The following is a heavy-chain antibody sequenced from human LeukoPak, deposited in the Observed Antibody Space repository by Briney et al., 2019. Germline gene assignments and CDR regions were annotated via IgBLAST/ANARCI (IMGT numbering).Heavy chain of an antibody. Sequence: GGSLRLSCAASGFTFSSYNMNWVRQAPGKGLEWVSSISTSSSYIPYADSVKGRFTISRDNAKNSLYLQMNSLRAEDTAVYYCVRGRGYSYGHLGLGFDYWGQGTLVTVSS. CDR3: VRGRGYSYGHLGLGFDY. J-gene: IGHJ4*02. V-gene: IGHV3-21*01. D-gene: IGHD5-18*01. CDR1: GFTFSSYN. CDR2: ISTSSSYI.